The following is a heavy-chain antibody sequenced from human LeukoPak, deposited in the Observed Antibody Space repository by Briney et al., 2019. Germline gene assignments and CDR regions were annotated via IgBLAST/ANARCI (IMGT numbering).Heavy chain of an antibody. Sequence: GGSLRLSCSASGFTLSNFWIHWVRQVPGKGLVWVSRINTDGSSTNYADAMKGRFAVSRDNAKNTLYLQMNSLRVEDTALYYCARVIGWDEPFDLWGQGTMVTVSS. J-gene: IGHJ3*01. V-gene: IGHV3-74*01. CDR3: ARVIGWDEPFDL. CDR2: INTDGSST. D-gene: IGHD1-26*01. CDR1: GFTLSNFW.